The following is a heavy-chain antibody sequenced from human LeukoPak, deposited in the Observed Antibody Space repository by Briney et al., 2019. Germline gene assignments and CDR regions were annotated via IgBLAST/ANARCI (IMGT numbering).Heavy chain of an antibody. Sequence: GESLQISCKGSGYSFTNYWIGWVRQMPGKGLEWMGIIYPGDSDTRYSPSFQGQVTISADKSISTAYLQWSSLKASDTAMYYCARQRPRPDDAFDIWGQGTMVTVSS. CDR3: ARQRPRPDDAFDI. CDR1: GYSFTNYW. CDR2: IYPGDSDT. D-gene: IGHD1-14*01. V-gene: IGHV5-51*01. J-gene: IGHJ3*02.